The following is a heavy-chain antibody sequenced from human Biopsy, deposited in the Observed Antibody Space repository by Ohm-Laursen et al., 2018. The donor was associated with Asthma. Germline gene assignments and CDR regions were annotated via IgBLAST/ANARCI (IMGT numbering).Heavy chain of an antibody. J-gene: IGHJ6*02. CDR1: GGTFSSYA. D-gene: IGHD1-7*01. CDR2: IIPIFGTA. V-gene: IGHV1-69*01. CDR3: ARDPHNSYLAPLRTKFNYYYYGMDV. Sequence: GSSVKVSCNASGGTFSSYAISWVRQAPGQGLEWMGGIIPIFGTANYAQKFQGRVTTTADESTSTAYMGLSSLRSEDTAVYYCARDPHNSYLAPLRTKFNYYYYGMDVWGQGTTVTVSS.